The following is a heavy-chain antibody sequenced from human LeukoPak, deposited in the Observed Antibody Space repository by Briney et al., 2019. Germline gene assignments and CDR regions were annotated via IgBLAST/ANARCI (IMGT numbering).Heavy chain of an antibody. CDR1: GGSFSGYY. J-gene: IGHJ5*02. Sequence: SETLSLTCAVYGGSFSGYYWSWIRQPPGKGLEWIGEINHSGSTNYNPSLKSRVTIDTSKNQFSLKLSSVTAADTAVYYCARGHARPYYDFWSGYLYHWFDPWGQGTLVTVSS. V-gene: IGHV4-34*01. CDR2: INHSGST. D-gene: IGHD3-3*01. CDR3: ARGHARPYYDFWSGYLYHWFDP.